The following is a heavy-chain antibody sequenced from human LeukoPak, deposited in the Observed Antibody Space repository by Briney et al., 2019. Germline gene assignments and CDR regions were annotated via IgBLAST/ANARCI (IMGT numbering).Heavy chain of an antibody. CDR1: GYRFTNYW. D-gene: IGHD6-13*01. CDR2: IYPGDSDT. V-gene: IGHV5-51*01. J-gene: IGHJ4*02. Sequence: GESLKISCKGSGYRFTNYWIGWVRQVPGKGLEWMGLIYPGDSDTRYSPSFQGQVTFSVDASISTAYLQLSGLRASDTAIYYCVRFGLTSSLDYWGQGTLVTVSS. CDR3: VRFGLTSSLDY.